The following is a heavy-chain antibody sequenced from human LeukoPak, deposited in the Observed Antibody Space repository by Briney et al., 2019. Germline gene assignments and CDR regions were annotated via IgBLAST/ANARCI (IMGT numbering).Heavy chain of an antibody. CDR3: ARGRPHGNDY. V-gene: IGHV3-7*01. CDR2: IKQDGSEN. Sequence: PGGSLRLSCAASGFTFSSYWMSWVRQAPGKGLEWVANIKQDGSENYYVDSVKGRFTIPRDNAKNSLYLQMNSLRVEDTAVYYCARGRPHGNDYWGQGTLVTVSS. D-gene: IGHD4-23*01. CDR1: GFTFSSYW. J-gene: IGHJ4*02.